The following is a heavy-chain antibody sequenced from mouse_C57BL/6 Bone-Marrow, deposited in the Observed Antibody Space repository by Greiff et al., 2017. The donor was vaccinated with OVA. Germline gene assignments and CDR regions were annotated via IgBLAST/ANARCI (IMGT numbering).Heavy chain of an antibody. CDR1: GYTFTSYG. Sequence: QVQLQQSGAELARPGASVKLSCKASGYTFTSYGISWVKQRTGQGLEWIGEIYPRSGNTYYNEKFKGKTTLTADKSSSTAYMELRSLTSEDSAVYFCARGSHSNHGYFDVWGTGTTVTVSS. D-gene: IGHD2-5*01. V-gene: IGHV1-81*01. CDR3: ARGSHSNHGYFDV. CDR2: IYPRSGNT. J-gene: IGHJ1*03.